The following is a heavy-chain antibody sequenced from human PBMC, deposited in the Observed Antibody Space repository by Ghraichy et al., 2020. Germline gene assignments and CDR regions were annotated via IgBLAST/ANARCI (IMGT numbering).Heavy chain of an antibody. J-gene: IGHJ4*02. D-gene: IGHD3-22*01. CDR3: ARDGYYYDSSGYRNYFDS. Sequence: SLNISCAASGFTFSSYAMHWVRQAPGKGLEWVALIWYDGSNKYYADSVKVRFTISRDNSKNTLYLQMNSLRVEDTAVYYCARDGYYYDSSGYRNYFDSWGQGTLVTVSS. CDR1: GFTFSSYA. V-gene: IGHV3-33*08. CDR2: IWYDGSNK.